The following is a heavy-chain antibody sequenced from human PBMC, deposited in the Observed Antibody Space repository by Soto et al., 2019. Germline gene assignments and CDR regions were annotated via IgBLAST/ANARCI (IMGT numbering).Heavy chain of an antibody. D-gene: IGHD5-12*01. CDR1: GVTFSSYA. CDR3: AKDGNSGYDWAYYYYYGMDV. V-gene: IGHV3-23*01. CDR2: ISGSGGST. Sequence: GSLRLSCAASGVTFSSYAMSWVRQAPGKGLEWVSAISGSGGSTYYADSVKGRFTISRDNSKNTLYLQMNSLRAEDTAVYYCAKDGNSGYDWAYYYYYGMDVWGQGTTVTVSS. J-gene: IGHJ6*02.